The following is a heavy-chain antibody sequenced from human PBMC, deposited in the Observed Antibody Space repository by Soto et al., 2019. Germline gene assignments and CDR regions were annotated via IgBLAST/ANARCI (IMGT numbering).Heavy chain of an antibody. Sequence: SDPLPQTYSNSVRPITSSNWCSWVRQPPGKGLEWIGEIYHSGSTNYNPSLKSRVTISVDKSKNQFSLNLSSVTAADTAVYYCARGPNGVGATDYFDFWGQG. CDR2: IYHSGST. V-gene: IGHV4-4*02. D-gene: IGHD1-26*01. CDR3: ARGPNGVGATDYFDF. CDR1: VRPITSSNW. J-gene: IGHJ4*02.